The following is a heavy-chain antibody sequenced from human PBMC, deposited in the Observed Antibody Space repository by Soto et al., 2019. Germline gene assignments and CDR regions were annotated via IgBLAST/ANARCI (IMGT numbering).Heavy chain of an antibody. Sequence: SETLSLTCAVSGGSISSSNWWSWVRQAPVKGLEWIGEIYHSGRTNYNPSLKSRVTISVDQSKNQFSLELSSVTAADTAVYYCARDPYGESVGDDYWGPGTRVTVSS. J-gene: IGHJ4*02. CDR3: ARDPYGESVGDDY. D-gene: IGHD4-17*01. V-gene: IGHV4-4*02. CDR1: GGSISSSNW. CDR2: IYHSGRT.